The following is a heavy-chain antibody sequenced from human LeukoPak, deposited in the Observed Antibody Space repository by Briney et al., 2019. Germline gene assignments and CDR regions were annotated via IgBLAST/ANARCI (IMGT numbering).Heavy chain of an antibody. V-gene: IGHV3-7*01. J-gene: IGHJ2*01. Sequence: GGSLRLSCAASGFTFSSYWMSWVRQAPGKGLEWVANIKQDGSEKYYVDSVKGRFTISRDNAKNSLYLQMNSLRAEDTAVYYCARDWDNSGPDWYFDLWGRGTLVTVSS. CDR2: IKQDGSEK. D-gene: IGHD3-22*01. CDR3: ARDWDNSGPDWYFDL. CDR1: GFTFSSYW.